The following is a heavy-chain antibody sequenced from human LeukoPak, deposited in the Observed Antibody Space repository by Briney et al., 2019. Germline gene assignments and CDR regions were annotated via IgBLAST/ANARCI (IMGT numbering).Heavy chain of an antibody. CDR1: GGTFSSYA. CDR3: ARGLSAGVDVYYYYMDV. CDR2: IIPIFGTA. V-gene: IGHV1-69*05. Sequence: ASVKVSCKASGGTFSSYAISWVRQAPGQGLEWMGRIIPIFGTANYAQKFQGRVTITTDESTNTAYMELSSLRSEDTAVYYCARGLSAGVDVYYYYMDVWGKGTTVTVFS. J-gene: IGHJ6*03. D-gene: IGHD3-10*01.